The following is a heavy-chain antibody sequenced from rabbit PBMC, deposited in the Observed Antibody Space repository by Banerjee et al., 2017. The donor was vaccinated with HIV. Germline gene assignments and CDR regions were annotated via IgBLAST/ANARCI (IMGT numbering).Heavy chain of an antibody. V-gene: IGHV1S45*01. CDR2: IYTGNDST. D-gene: IGHD4-1*01. J-gene: IGHJ4*01. CDR3: ARDRLAGYFFDL. CDR1: GFSFSSVYD. Sequence: QEQLVESGGGLVKPGASLTLTCTASGFSFSSVYDMCWVRQAPGKGLEWIGCIYTGNDSTYYAGWAKGRFTFTKTSSTTVTLQMTSLTAADTATYFCARDRLAGYFFDLWGPGTLVTVS.